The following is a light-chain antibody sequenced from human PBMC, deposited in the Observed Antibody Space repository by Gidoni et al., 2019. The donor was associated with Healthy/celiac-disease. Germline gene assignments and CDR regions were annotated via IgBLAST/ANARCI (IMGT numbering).Light chain of an antibody. CDR3: QQYGSSPRT. J-gene: IGKJ1*01. Sequence: EIVLTQSPGTLSLSPGERATLSCRAIQSVSSSYLDWYQQKPGQAPRLLIYGASRRATGIPDRFSGSGSGKDFTLTISRLEPEDFAVYYCQQYGSSPRTFGQGTKVEIK. CDR1: QSVSSSY. CDR2: GAS. V-gene: IGKV3-20*01.